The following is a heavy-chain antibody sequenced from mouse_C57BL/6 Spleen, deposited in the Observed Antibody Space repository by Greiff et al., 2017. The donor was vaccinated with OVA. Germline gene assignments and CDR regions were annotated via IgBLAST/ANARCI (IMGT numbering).Heavy chain of an antibody. CDR1: GYTFTSYW. D-gene: IGHD1-1*01. V-gene: IGHV1-52*01. J-gene: IGHJ3*01. CDR3: AREYYGSGLSY. CDR2: IDPSDSET. Sequence: QVQLQQPGAELVRPGSSVKLSCKASGYTFTSYWMHWVKQRPIQGLEWIGNIDPSDSETHYNQKFKDKATLTVDKSSSTAYLQLSSLTSEDSAVYYCAREYYGSGLSYRGQGTLVTVSA.